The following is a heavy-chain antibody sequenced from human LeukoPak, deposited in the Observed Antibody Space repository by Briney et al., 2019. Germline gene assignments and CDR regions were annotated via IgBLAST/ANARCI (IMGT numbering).Heavy chain of an antibody. CDR2: IKQDGTEK. CDR1: GFTFSSYW. D-gene: IGHD3-16*02. V-gene: IGHV3-7*01. J-gene: IGHJ3*02. CDR3: AREELSGAAYTHAFDI. Sequence: GGSLRLSCAASGFTFSSYWMSWVRQAPGKGLEWVANIKQDGTEKYYVDSVKGRFTISRDNAKNTLYLQMNSLRTEDTAVYYCAREELSGAAYTHAFDIGGQGTMVTVSS.